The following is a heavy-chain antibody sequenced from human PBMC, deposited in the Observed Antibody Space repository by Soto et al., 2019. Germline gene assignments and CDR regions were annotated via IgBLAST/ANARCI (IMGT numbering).Heavy chain of an antibody. V-gene: IGHV1-18*04. Sequence: ASVKVSCKASGYTFTSYDMSWVRQAPGQGLEWMGLISAYNGNTNYAQKLQGRVTMTTDTSTSTAYMELRSLRSDDTAVYYCARGDCSSTSCYVSDYWGQGTLVTVSS. J-gene: IGHJ4*02. CDR2: ISAYNGNT. CDR3: ARGDCSSTSCYVSDY. CDR1: GYTFTSYD. D-gene: IGHD2-2*01.